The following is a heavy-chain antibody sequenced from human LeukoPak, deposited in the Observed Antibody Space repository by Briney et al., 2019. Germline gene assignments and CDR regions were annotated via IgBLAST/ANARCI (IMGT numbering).Heavy chain of an antibody. CDR1: GGSISSYY. V-gene: IGHV4-59*08. Sequence: SETLSLTCIVSGGSISSYYWSWIRQPPGKGLEWIGYIYYSGSTNYNPSLKSRVTISVDTSKNQFSLKLSSVTAADTAVYYCARLAPYDSGSYYFDYWGQGTLVTVSS. CDR2: IYYSGST. D-gene: IGHD1-26*01. CDR3: ARLAPYDSGSYYFDY. J-gene: IGHJ4*02.